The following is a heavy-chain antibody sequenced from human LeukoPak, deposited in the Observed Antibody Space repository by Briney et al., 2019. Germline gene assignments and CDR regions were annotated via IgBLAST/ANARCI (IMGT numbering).Heavy chain of an antibody. CDR2: IYLGDSDT. V-gene: IGHV5-51*01. J-gene: IGHJ3*02. CDR3: ARFPPDYGGNSGLTAFDI. CDR1: GYSFTSYC. D-gene: IGHD4-23*01. Sequence: GESLKISCKGSGYSFTSYCSGWVRQMPGKGLGWRGIIYLGDSDTSYSPSFQAQFTLSADKTLSTAYLQWSSLKASDTGMHYCARFPPDYGGNSGLTAFDIWGQATMVTVSS.